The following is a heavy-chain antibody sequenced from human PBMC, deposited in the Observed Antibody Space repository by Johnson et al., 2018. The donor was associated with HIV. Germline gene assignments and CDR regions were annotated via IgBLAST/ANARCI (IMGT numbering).Heavy chain of an antibody. CDR1: GFTFSSYA. CDR2: ISGSGGRT. CDR3: ARRKIAAAGRDAFDI. Sequence: VQLVESGGGLVQPGGSLRLSCAASGFTFSSYAMRWVRQAPGKGLEWVSAISGSGGRTYYADSVQGRFTISSDNSKNTLYLQLNSLRAEDTAVYYCARRKIAAAGRDAFDIWGQGTMVTVSS. D-gene: IGHD6-13*01. V-gene: IGHV3-23*04. J-gene: IGHJ3*02.